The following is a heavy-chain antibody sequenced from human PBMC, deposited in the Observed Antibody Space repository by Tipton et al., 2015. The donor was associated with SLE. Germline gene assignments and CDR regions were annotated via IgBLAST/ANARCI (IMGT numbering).Heavy chain of an antibody. V-gene: IGHV4-59*01. Sequence: TLSLTCTVSGASISSYHWSWVLLPPGKGLEWIGYVYYSGSTNYNPSLKSRVTISVDTSKNQFSLKLSSVTAADTAVYHCARDSELSHWSQGTLDTVSS. CDR3: ARDSELSH. CDR1: GASISSYH. J-gene: IGHJ4*02. CDR2: VYYSGST. D-gene: IGHD1-14*01.